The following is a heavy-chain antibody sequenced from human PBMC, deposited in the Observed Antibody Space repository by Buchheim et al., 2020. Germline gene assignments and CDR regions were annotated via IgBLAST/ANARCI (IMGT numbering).Heavy chain of an antibody. D-gene: IGHD1-26*01. V-gene: IGHV3-30*18. Sequence: QVQLVESGGGVVQPGRSLRLSCAASGFTFSSYGMHWVRQAPGKGLEWVAVISYDGSNKYYADSVKGRFTISRDNSKKTLYLQMNSLRAEDTAVYYCAKDLYRLPWELFDYWGQGTL. J-gene: IGHJ4*02. CDR3: AKDLYRLPWELFDY. CDR1: GFTFSSYG. CDR2: ISYDGSNK.